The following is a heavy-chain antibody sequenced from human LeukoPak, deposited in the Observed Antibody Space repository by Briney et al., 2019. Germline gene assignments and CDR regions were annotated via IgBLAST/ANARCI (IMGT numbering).Heavy chain of an antibody. J-gene: IGHJ4*02. V-gene: IGHV4-34*01. CDR1: GGSFSGYY. CDR3: ARAVDYGVTGIDY. Sequence: SETLSLICAVYGGSFSGYYWSWIRQPPGKGLEWIGEINHSGSTNYNPSLKSRVTISVDTSKNQFSLKLSSVTAADTAVYYCARAVDYGVTGIDYWGQGTLVTVSS. CDR2: INHSGST. D-gene: IGHD4-17*01.